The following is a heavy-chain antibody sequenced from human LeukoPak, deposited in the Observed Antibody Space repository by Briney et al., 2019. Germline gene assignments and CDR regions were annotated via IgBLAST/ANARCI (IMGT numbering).Heavy chain of an antibody. D-gene: IGHD3-3*01. CDR1: GGSFSGYY. J-gene: IGHJ6*02. V-gene: IGHV4-34*01. CDR3: ARFGRYDFWSGYRPRGYYYYGMDV. CDR2: INHSGST. Sequence: SETLSLTCAVYGGSFSGYYWSWIRQPPGKGLEWIGEINHSGSTNYNPSLKSRVTISVDTSKNQFSLKLSPVTAADTAVYYCARFGRYDFWSGYRPRGYYYYGMDVWGQGTTVTVSS.